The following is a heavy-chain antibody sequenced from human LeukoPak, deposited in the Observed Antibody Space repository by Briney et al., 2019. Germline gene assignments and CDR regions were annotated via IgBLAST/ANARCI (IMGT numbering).Heavy chain of an antibody. Sequence: PGGSLRLSCAASGFTFSSYAMRWVRQAPGKGLEWVSAIGSGSGGTTIYADSVKGRFTISRDNSKNTLYLQTSSLRGEDTAVYYCAKNYESGRGVPYGMDVWGQGTTVTVSS. D-gene: IGHD3-10*01. CDR1: GFTFSSYA. V-gene: IGHV3-23*01. J-gene: IGHJ6*02. CDR3: AKNYESGRGVPYGMDV. CDR2: IGSGSGGTT.